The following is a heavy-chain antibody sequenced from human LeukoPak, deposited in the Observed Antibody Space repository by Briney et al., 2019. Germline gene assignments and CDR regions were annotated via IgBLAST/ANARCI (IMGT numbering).Heavy chain of an antibody. CDR3: ARKWSSRDWFDP. CDR1: GYIFTTYS. J-gene: IGHJ5*02. Sequence: ASVKVSCKASGYIFTTYSIHWVRQAPGQGLEWMGVINPRGGSTIYAQKFQGRVTLTSDTSTTTIYMELSGLTSDDTGLYYCARKWSSRDWFDPWGQGTLVTVSS. V-gene: IGHV1-46*01. D-gene: IGHD2-8*01. CDR2: INPRGGST.